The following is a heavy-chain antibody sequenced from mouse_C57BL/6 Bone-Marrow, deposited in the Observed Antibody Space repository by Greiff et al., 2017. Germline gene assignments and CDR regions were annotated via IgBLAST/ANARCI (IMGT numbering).Heavy chain of an antibody. CDR3: ARIDYYAMDY. V-gene: IGHV2-2*01. CDR2: IWSGGST. J-gene: IGHJ4*01. Sequence: QVQLQQSGPGLVQPSQSLSITCTVSGFSLTSYGVHWVRQSPGKGLEWLGVIWSGGSTDSNAAFISRLSISKDNSKSQVFFKMNRLQADDTAIYYCARIDYYAMDYWGQGTSVTVSS. CDR1: GFSLTSYG.